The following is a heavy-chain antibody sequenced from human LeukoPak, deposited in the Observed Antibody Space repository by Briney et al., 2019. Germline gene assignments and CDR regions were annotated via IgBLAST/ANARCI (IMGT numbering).Heavy chain of an antibody. CDR3: ARGRMAGTYVFDY. V-gene: IGHV1-69*13. D-gene: IGHD6-19*01. CDR1: GDTFSSYA. Sequence: GASVKVSCKASGDTFSSYAISWVRQAPGQGLEWMGGIIPIFGTANYAQKFQGRVMITADESTSTAYMDLSSLRSEDTAVYYCARGRMAGTYVFDYWGQGTLVTVSS. CDR2: IIPIFGTA. J-gene: IGHJ4*02.